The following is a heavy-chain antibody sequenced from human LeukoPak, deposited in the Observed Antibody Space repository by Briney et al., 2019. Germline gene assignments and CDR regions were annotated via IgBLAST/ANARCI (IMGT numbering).Heavy chain of an antibody. CDR1: GFTFSSYE. V-gene: IGHV3-48*03. CDR2: ISSSGSTI. Sequence: GGSLRLSCAASGFTFSSYEMNWVRRAPGKGLEWVSYISSSGSTIYYADSVKGRFIISRDNAKNSLYLQMNSLRAEDTAVYYCAELGITMIGGVWGKGTTVTISS. CDR3: AELGITMIGGV. D-gene: IGHD3-10*02. J-gene: IGHJ6*04.